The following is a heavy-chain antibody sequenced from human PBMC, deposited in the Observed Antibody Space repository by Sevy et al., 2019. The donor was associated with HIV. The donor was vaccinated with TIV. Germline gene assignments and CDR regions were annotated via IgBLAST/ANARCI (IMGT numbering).Heavy chain of an antibody. CDR2: ISGRDSST. J-gene: IGHJ3*01. Sequence: GGSLRLSCAASGFSFSGYVRNWVRQAPGKGLEWVSSISGRDSSTYYADSVRGRFIISRDNSENTLYLQMNGLRAEDTAVYYCAKVTLWELLAAHDAFDVWGQGTMVTVSS. CDR3: AKVTLWELLAAHDAFDV. D-gene: IGHD1-26*01. V-gene: IGHV3-23*01. CDR1: GFSFSGYV.